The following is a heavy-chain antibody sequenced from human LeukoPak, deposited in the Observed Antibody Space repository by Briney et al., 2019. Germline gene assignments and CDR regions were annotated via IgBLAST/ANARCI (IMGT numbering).Heavy chain of an antibody. CDR3: ARPVLKGYDNCGY. CDR2: INPNSGGT. CDR1: GYTFTGYY. D-gene: IGHD1-20*01. J-gene: IGHJ4*02. Sequence: ASVKVSCKASGYTFTGYYMHWVRQAPGQGLEWMGRINPNSGGTNYAQKFQGRVTMTRDTSISTAYMELSRLRSDDTAVYYCARPVLKGYDNCGYWGQGTQVTVSS. V-gene: IGHV1-2*06.